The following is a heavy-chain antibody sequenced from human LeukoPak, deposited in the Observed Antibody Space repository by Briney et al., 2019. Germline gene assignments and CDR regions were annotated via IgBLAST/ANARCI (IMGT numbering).Heavy chain of an antibody. D-gene: IGHD3-22*01. J-gene: IGHJ4*02. CDR1: GFTVSSNY. Sequence: GGSLRLSCAASGFTVSSNYMIWVRQAPGKGLEWVSVIYSGGSTYYADSVKGRFTISRDHSKNTLYLQMNSLRAEDTAVYYCARGPSYDSSGYYYCDYWGQGTLVTVSS. CDR2: IYSGGST. CDR3: ARGPSYDSSGYYYCDY. V-gene: IGHV3-53*01.